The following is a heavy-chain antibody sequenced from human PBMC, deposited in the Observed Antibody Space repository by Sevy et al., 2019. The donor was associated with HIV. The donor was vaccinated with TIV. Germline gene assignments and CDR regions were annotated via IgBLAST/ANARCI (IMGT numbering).Heavy chain of an antibody. CDR3: SRRSTSSAMDV. V-gene: IGHV1-2*02. CDR2: INPYSGDI. Sequence: ASVKVSCKGSGYNLTGHYLHWVRQAPGQGLEWMGWINPYSGDIKYAQTFQGRVTMTRDTSISTAYMELTWLRSDDTAVYFCSRRSTSSAMDVWGKGTTVTVSS. D-gene: IGHD6-6*01. CDR1: GYNLTGHY. J-gene: IGHJ6*04.